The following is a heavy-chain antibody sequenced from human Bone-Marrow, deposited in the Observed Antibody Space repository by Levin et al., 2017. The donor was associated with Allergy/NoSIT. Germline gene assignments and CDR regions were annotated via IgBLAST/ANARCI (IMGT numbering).Heavy chain of an antibody. CDR3: ARDLGSGSSSTSMDV. CDR1: EFSLGDFY. Sequence: GESLKISCTASEFSLGDFYMTWIRQAPGKGLEWISYISQSGDIKFHADSVRGRFTISRDNAKDSVYLHMESLKPEDTAVYYCARDLGSGSSSTSMDVWGPGTTVSVSS. CDR2: ISQSGDIK. J-gene: IGHJ6*02. D-gene: IGHD1-1*01. V-gene: IGHV3-11*01.